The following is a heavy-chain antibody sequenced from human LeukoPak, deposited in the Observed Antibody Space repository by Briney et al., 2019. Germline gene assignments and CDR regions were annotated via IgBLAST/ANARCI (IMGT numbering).Heavy chain of an antibody. D-gene: IGHD6-6*01. Sequence: GGSLRLSCAASGFTFTTYSMNWVRQAPGKGLEWVSSISSSSSHIFYADSVKGRFTISRDNSKNTLYLQMNSLRAEDTAVYYCAKDLLGIAARRVFDYWGQGTLVTVSS. J-gene: IGHJ4*02. CDR3: AKDLLGIAARRVFDY. CDR2: ISSSSSHI. CDR1: GFTFTTYS. V-gene: IGHV3-21*04.